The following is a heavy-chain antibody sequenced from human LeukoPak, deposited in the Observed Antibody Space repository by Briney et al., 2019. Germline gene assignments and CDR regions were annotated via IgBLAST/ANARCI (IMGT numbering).Heavy chain of an antibody. D-gene: IGHD6-13*01. CDR1: GFTFSSYG. V-gene: IGHV3-21*01. Sequence: PGGSLRLSCAASGFTFSSYGMNWVRQAPGKGLEWVSSISSISSYIFYADSVKGRFTIPRDNAKNSLYLQMNSLRAEDTAVYYCARESIAAAGPDLGYNWFDPWGQGTLVTVSS. CDR3: ARESIAAAGPDLGYNWFDP. CDR2: ISSISSYI. J-gene: IGHJ5*02.